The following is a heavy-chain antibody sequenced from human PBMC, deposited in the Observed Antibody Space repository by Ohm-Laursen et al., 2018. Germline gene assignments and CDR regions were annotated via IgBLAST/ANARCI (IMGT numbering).Heavy chain of an antibody. CDR2: ISWNSGSI. D-gene: IGHD7-27*01. V-gene: IGHV3-9*01. J-gene: IGHJ4*02. CDR1: GFTFDDYA. Sequence: SLRLSCSASGFTFDDYAMHWVRQAPGKGLEWVSGISWNSGSIGYADSVKGRFTISRDNAKNSLYLQMNSLRVEDTALYYCAKDDLGSIDYWGQGTLVTVSS. CDR3: AKDDLGSIDY.